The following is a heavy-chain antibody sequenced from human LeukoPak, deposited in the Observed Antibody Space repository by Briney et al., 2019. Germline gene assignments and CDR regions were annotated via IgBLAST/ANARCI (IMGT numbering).Heavy chain of an antibody. D-gene: IGHD1-26*01. Sequence: PSETLSLTCTVSGGSISSSSYYWGWIRQPPGKGLEWIGSIYYSGSTYYNPSLKSRVTISVDTSKNQFSLKLSSVTAADTAVYYCARLDLENSGSYPTPILFDYWGQGTLVTVSS. CDR1: GGSISSSSYY. CDR2: IYYSGST. V-gene: IGHV4-39*01. J-gene: IGHJ4*02. CDR3: ARLDLENSGSYPTPILFDY.